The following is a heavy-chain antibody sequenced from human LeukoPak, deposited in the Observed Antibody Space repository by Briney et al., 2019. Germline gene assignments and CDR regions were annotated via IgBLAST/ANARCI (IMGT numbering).Heavy chain of an antibody. V-gene: IGHV3-21*01. CDR2: ISSSSYI. CDR1: GFTFSSYS. CDR3: ARTTVTISYYFDY. Sequence: GGSLRLSCAASGFTFSSYSMNWVRQAPGKGLEWVSSISSSSYIYYADSVKGRFTISRDNAKNSLYLQMNSLRAEDTAVYYCARTTVTISYYFDYWGQGTLVTVSS. J-gene: IGHJ4*02. D-gene: IGHD4-17*01.